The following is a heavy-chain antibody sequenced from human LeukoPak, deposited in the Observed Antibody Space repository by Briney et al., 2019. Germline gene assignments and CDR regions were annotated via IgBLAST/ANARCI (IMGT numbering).Heavy chain of an antibody. J-gene: IGHJ4*02. CDR3: ARHFDH. CDR1: GGSIGSYH. Sequence: PSETLSLTCTVSGGSIGSYHWSWIRQPPRKVLEWIAYIYYSGSTNYNPSLKSRITISVDTPKTQFSLKLRSVTAADTAMYCFARHFDHRGQGIQVTVSS. CDR2: IYYSGST. V-gene: IGHV4-59*08.